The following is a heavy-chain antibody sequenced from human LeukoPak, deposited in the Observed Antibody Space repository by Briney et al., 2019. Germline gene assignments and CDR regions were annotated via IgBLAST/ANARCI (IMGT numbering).Heavy chain of an antibody. J-gene: IGHJ4*02. CDR1: GYSFTTFW. V-gene: IGHV5-51*01. CDR2: IYPGDSDT. CDR3: ARQITDQSSGYDSIDY. D-gene: IGHD5-12*01. Sequence: GESLKISCKGAGYSFTTFWIAWVRQMPGKGLEWMGIIYPGDSDTRYSPSFEGQVTISADKSFTTAYLQWSSLKASDTPMYYCARQITDQSSGYDSIDYWGQGTLVTVSS.